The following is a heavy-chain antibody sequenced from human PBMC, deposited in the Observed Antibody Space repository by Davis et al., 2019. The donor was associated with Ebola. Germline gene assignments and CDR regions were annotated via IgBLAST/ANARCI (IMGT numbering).Heavy chain of an antibody. V-gene: IGHV4-59*01. CDR1: GGSISSYY. CDR2: IYYSGST. CDR3: ARDRGSSWYNWFDP. J-gene: IGHJ5*02. D-gene: IGHD6-13*01. Sequence: MPSETLSLTCAVYGGSISSYYWSWIRQPPGKGLEWIGYIYYSGSTNYNPSLKSRVTISVDTSKNQFSLKLSSVTAADTAVYYCARDRGSSWYNWFDPWGQGTLVTVSS.